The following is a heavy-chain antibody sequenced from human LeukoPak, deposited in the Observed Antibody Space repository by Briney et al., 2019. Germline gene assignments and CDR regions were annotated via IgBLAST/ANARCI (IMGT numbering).Heavy chain of an antibody. CDR1: GYTFTSYA. J-gene: IGHJ4*02. CDR3: ARDVITFGGFYPYFDY. D-gene: IGHD3-16*01. V-gene: IGHV1-3*01. Sequence: ASVKVSCKASGYTFTSYAMHWVRQAPGQRLEWMGWINAGNGNTKYSQKFQGRVTITRDTSASTAYMELSSLRSEDTAVYYCARDVITFGGFYPYFDYWGQGTLVPSPQ. CDR2: INAGNGNT.